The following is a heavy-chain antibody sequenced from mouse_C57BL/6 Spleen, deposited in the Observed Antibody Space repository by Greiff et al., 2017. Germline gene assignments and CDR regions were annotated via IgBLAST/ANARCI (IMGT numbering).Heavy chain of an antibody. J-gene: IGHJ4*01. D-gene: IGHD4-1*01. CDR3: AGDWEDAMDD. CDR1: GYTFTSYG. V-gene: IGHV1-81*01. Sequence: QVQLKEPGAELARPGASVKLSCKASGYTFTSYGISWVKQRPGQGLEWIGEIYPRSGNTYYNEKFKGKATLTEDKSSSTAYMELRSLASEDSAVYVCAGDWEDAMDDWGQGTSVTVSS. CDR2: IYPRSGNT.